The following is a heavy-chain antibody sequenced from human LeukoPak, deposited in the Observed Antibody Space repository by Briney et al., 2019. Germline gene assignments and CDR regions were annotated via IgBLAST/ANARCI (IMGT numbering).Heavy chain of an antibody. Sequence: SETLSLTCTVSGGSISSYYRSWIRQPPGKGLEWIGYIYYSGSTNYNPSLKSRVTISVDTSKNQFSLKLSSVTAADTAVYYCARHVADYSSGWYRGDWFDPWGQGTLVTVSS. V-gene: IGHV4-59*08. D-gene: IGHD6-19*01. J-gene: IGHJ5*02. CDR2: IYYSGST. CDR1: GGSISSYY. CDR3: ARHVADYSSGWYRGDWFDP.